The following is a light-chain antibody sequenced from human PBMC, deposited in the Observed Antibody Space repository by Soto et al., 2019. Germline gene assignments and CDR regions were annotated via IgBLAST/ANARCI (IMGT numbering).Light chain of an antibody. CDR3: SSYTSSSTCEV. CDR1: SSDVGGYNY. Sequence: QSALTQPASVSGSPGQSITISCTGTSSDVGGYNYVSWYQQHPGKAPKLMIYDVSNRPSGVSNRFSGSKSGNTASLTISGLQAEDEADYYCSSYTSSSTCEVFGGGTQLTVL. V-gene: IGLV2-14*01. CDR2: DVS. J-gene: IGLJ2*01.